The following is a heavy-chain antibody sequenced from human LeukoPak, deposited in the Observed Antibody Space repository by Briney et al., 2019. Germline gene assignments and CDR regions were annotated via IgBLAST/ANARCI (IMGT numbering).Heavy chain of an antibody. J-gene: IGHJ5*02. CDR2: IYYSGST. V-gene: IGHV4-39*01. Sequence: SETLSLTCTVSGGSISSSSYYWGWTRQPPGKGPDWIGSIYYSGSTSYNPSLKSRVTISVDTSKNQFSLKLSSVTAADTAVYYCARQGEEMTTVGFDPWGQGTLVTVSS. CDR1: GGSISSSSYY. CDR3: ARQGEEMTTVGFDP. D-gene: IGHD5-24*01.